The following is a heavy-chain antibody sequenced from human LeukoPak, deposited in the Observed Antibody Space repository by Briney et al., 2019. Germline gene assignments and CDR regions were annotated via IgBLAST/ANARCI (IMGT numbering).Heavy chain of an antibody. V-gene: IGHV3-15*01. Sequence: GGSLRLSCAASGFTFSNAWMSWVRQAPGKGLEWVGRIKSKTDGGTTDYAAPVKGRLTISRDDSKNTLYLQMNSLKTEDTAVYYCTTNIHYDSSGRPFDYWGQGTLVTVSS. D-gene: IGHD3-22*01. CDR1: GFTFSNAW. CDR2: IKSKTDGGTT. CDR3: TTNIHYDSSGRPFDY. J-gene: IGHJ4*02.